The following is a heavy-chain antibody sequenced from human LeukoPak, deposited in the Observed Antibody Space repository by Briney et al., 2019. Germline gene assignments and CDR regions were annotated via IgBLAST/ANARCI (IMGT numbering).Heavy chain of an antibody. CDR3: ARGDYGSGSRSYFDY. J-gene: IGHJ4*02. CDR2: INWNGGST. V-gene: IGHV3-20*04. CDR1: GFTFDDYG. D-gene: IGHD3-10*01. Sequence: GGSLRLSCAASGFTFDDYGMSWVRQAPGKGLEWVSGINWNGGSTGYADSVKGRFTISRDNAKNSLYLQMNSLRAEDTALYYCARGDYGSGSRSYFDYWGQGTLVTVSS.